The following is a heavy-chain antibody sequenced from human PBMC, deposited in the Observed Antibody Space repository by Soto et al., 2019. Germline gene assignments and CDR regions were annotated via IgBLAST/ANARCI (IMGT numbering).Heavy chain of an antibody. CDR3: ARQVGGFWSGSYYYYGRDV. J-gene: IGHJ6*02. D-gene: IGHD3-3*01. Sequence: QLQLQESGPGLVKPSETLSLTCTVSGGSISSSSYYWGWIRQPPGKGLEWIGSIYYSGSTYYKPSLKSRVTIAVDTSKYHFSLKLNSVTAEDTAVYYCARQVGGFWSGSYYYYGRDVWGQGTTVTVSS. CDR2: IYYSGST. V-gene: IGHV4-39*01. CDR1: GGSISSSSYY.